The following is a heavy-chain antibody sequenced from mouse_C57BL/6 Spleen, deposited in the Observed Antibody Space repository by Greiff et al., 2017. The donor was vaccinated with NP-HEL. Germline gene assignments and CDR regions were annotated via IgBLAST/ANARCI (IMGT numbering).Heavy chain of an antibody. Sequence: VQLQQSGPELVKPGASVKISCKASGYSFTGYYMNWVKQSPEKSLEWIGEINPSTGGTTYNQKFKAKATLTVDKSSSTAYMQLKSLTSEDSAVYYCARSLYSNYWYFDVWGTGTTVTVSS. V-gene: IGHV1-42*01. J-gene: IGHJ1*03. CDR1: GYSFTGYY. CDR3: ARSLYSNYWYFDV. CDR2: INPSTGGT. D-gene: IGHD2-5*01.